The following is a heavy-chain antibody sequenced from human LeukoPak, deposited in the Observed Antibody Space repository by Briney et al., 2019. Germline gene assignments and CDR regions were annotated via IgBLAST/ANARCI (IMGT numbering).Heavy chain of an antibody. CDR2: INHSGST. Sequence: SETLSLTCAVYGGSFSGYYWSWIRQPPGKGLEWIGEINHSGSTNYNPSLKSRVTLSVDTSKNQFSLKLSSVTAADTAVYYCARVWGSYCSSTSCPGFDYWGQGTLVTVSS. D-gene: IGHD2-2*01. V-gene: IGHV4-34*01. CDR3: ARVWGSYCSSTSCPGFDY. CDR1: GGSFSGYY. J-gene: IGHJ4*02.